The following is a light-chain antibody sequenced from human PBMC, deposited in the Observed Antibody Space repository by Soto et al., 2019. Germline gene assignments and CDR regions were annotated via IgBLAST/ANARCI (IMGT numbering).Light chain of an antibody. CDR1: QSINNIY. J-gene: IGKJ1*01. CDR2: GVS. CDR3: QQYGSSPRT. Sequence: EIVSTKSPGTLSLSPGERATLSCRASQSINNIYFAWDQQKPGQAPRLLIYGVSIRATGIPDRFSGSGSGTDFTLSISRLEHEDSAVYYCQQYGSSPRTFGQGTKVDIK. V-gene: IGKV3-20*01.